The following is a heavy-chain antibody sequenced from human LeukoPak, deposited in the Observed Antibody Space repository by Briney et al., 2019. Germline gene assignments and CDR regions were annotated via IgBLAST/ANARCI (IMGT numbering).Heavy chain of an antibody. CDR2: ISGSGGST. D-gene: IGHD2-2*01. CDR3: ARNLPAADY. V-gene: IGHV3-23*01. CDR1: GFTFSSYA. J-gene: IGHJ4*02. Sequence: GGSLRLSCAASGFTFSSYAMSWVRQAPGEGLEWVSAISGSGGSTYYADSVKGRFTISRDNAKNSLYLQMNGLRAEDTAVYYCARNLPAADYWGQGTLVTVSS.